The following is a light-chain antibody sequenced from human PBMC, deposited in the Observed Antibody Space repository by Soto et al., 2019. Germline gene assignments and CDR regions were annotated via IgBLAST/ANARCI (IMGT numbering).Light chain of an antibody. J-gene: IGLJ2*01. V-gene: IGLV1-44*01. CDR1: SSNIGTDT. Sequence: QSVLTQPPSVSGTPGQSITISCAGSSSNIGTDTVNWYQHHPGTAPKLLFSTYDQRPSLVAARFSGSKSGTSASLSISGLQFEDEDDYYCSALYYRVNVVVFGGGTKLTVL. CDR3: SALYYRVNVVV. CDR2: TYD.